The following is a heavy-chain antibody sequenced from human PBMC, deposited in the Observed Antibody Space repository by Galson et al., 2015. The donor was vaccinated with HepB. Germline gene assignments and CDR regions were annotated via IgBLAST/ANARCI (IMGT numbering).Heavy chain of an antibody. J-gene: IGHJ4*02. Sequence: SVKVSCKASGYTFTSYYMHWVRHAPGQGLEWMGIINPSGGSTSYSQKFQGRVTMTRDTSTSTVSMELSSLRSEDTAVYYCARQNTIFGVVIPKYFDYWGQGTLVTVSS. D-gene: IGHD3-3*01. CDR1: GYTFTSYY. CDR3: ARQNTIFGVVIPKYFDY. CDR2: INPSGGST. V-gene: IGHV1-46*01.